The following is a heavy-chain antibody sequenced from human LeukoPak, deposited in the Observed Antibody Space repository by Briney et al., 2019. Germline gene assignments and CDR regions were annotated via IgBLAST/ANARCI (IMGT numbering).Heavy chain of an antibody. CDR3: ADHYYDSSGYYEYFDY. Sequence: SVKVSCKASGGTFSSYTISWVRQAPGQGLEWKGRIIPILGIANYAQKFQGRVTITADKSTSTAYMELSSLRSEDTAVYYCADHYYDSSGYYEYFDYWGQGTLVTVSS. CDR1: GGTFSSYT. D-gene: IGHD3-22*01. CDR2: IIPILGIA. V-gene: IGHV1-69*02. J-gene: IGHJ4*02.